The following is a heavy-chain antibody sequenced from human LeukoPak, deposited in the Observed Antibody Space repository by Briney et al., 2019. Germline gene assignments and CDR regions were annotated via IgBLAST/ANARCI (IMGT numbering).Heavy chain of an antibody. D-gene: IGHD3-10*01. CDR1: GFTFSRYS. V-gene: IGHV3-21*01. J-gene: IGHJ4*02. CDR2: ITGGSDYI. Sequence: PGGSLRLSCAASGFTFSRYSVNWVRQAPGKGLEWVSCITGGSDYIFYADSVKGRFTISRDNSKNTLYLQMNSLRAEDTAVYYCARDLGSMVRGDLFDYWGQGTLVTVSS. CDR3: ARDLGSMVRGDLFDY.